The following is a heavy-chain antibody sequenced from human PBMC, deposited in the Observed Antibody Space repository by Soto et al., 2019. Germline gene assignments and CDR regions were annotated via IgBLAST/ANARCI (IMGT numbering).Heavy chain of an antibody. Sequence: GGSLRLSCAASGFTFSSYAMHWVRQAPGKGLEWVAVISYDGSNKYYADSVKGRFTVSRDNSKNTLYLQMDSLRVEDTALYYCAKWLRSGSYYCDFWGQGTMVTVSS. J-gene: IGHJ4*02. CDR2: ISYDGSNK. D-gene: IGHD6-19*01. V-gene: IGHV3-30-3*02. CDR1: GFTFSSYA. CDR3: AKWLRSGSYYCDF.